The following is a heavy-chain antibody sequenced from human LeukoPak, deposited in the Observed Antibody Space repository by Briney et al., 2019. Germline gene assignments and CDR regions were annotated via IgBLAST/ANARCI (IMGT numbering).Heavy chain of an antibody. CDR1: GFTFSSYG. CDR2: ISYDGSNQ. D-gene: IGHD1-26*01. V-gene: IGHV3-30*03. CDR3: ARGVKLHDT. Sequence: PGRSLRLSCAASGFTFSSYGMHWVRQAPGKGLEWVAVISYDGSNQYYADSVKGRFTISRDNSKNTLYLQMNSLRAEDTAVYYCARGVKLHDTWGQGTLVTVSS. J-gene: IGHJ5*02.